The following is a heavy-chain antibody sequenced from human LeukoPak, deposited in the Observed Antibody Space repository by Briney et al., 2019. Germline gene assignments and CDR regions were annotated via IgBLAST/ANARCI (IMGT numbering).Heavy chain of an antibody. CDR2: IHYSGSA. CDR3: ARPVVPAADDAFDI. Sequence: SETLSLTCAVYGGSFSGYYWTWIRQPPGKGLEWIGEIHYSGSATYNPSLKSRVTISVDTSKNQFSLKLSSVTAADTAVYYCARPVVPAADDAFDIWGQGTMVTVSS. D-gene: IGHD2-2*01. J-gene: IGHJ3*02. CDR1: GGSFSGYY. V-gene: IGHV4-34*01.